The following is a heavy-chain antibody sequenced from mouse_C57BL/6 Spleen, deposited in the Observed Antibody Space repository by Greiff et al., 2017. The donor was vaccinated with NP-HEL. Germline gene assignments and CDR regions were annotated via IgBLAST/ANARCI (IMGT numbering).Heavy chain of an antibody. CDR3: ARDDGYYRYYFDY. CDR2: ISYDGSN. Sequence: EVQRVESGPGLVKPSQSLSLTCSVTGYSITSGYYWNWIRQFPGNKLEWMGYISYDGSNNYNPSLKNRISITRDTSKNQFFLKLNSVTTEDTATYYCARDDGYYRYYFDYWGQGTTLTVSS. J-gene: IGHJ2*01. D-gene: IGHD2-3*01. CDR1: GYSITSGYY. V-gene: IGHV3-6*01.